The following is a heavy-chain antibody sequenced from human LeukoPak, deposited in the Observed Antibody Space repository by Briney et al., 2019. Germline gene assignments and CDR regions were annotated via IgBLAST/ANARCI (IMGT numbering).Heavy chain of an antibody. J-gene: IGHJ4*02. CDR1: GFTSSNAW. CDR2: IYSGGRT. V-gene: IGHV3-53*01. Sequence: PGGSLRLSCAVSGFTSSNAWMSWVRQAPGKGLEWVSVIYSGGRTYYADSVKGRFTISRDNSKNTLFLQMNSLRAEDTAVYYCARGMISISQPLYFDYWGQGTLVTVSS. CDR3: ARGMISISQPLYFDY. D-gene: IGHD3-9*01.